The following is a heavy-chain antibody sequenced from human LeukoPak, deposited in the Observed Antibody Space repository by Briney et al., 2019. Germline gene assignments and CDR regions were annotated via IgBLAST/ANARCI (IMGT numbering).Heavy chain of an antibody. CDR2: IYHSGST. V-gene: IGHV4-38-2*01. Sequence: SETLSLTCAVSGYSISSGHYWGWIRQPPGKGLEWIGSIYHSGSTYYNPSLKSRVTISVDTSKNQFSLKLSSVTAADTAVYYCAGPVGAAPYYFDYWGQGTLVTVSS. CDR1: GYSISSGHY. CDR3: AGPVGAAPYYFDY. J-gene: IGHJ4*02. D-gene: IGHD1-26*01.